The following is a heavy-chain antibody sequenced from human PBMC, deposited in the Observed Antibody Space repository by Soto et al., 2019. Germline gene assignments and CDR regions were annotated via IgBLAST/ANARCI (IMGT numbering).Heavy chain of an antibody. J-gene: IGHJ4*02. CDR2: ISYDGSNK. CDR3: ARAPERWLQSCDY. CDR1: GFTFSSYA. D-gene: IGHD5-12*01. V-gene: IGHV3-30-3*01. Sequence: QVQLVESGGGVVQSGRSLRLSCAASGFTFSSYAMHWVRQAPGKGLEWVAVISYDGSNKYYADSVKGRFTISRDNSKNTLYLQMNSLRAEDTAVYYCARAPERWLQSCDYWGQGTLVTVSS.